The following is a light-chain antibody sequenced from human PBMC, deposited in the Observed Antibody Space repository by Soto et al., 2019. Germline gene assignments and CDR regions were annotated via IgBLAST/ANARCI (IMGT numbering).Light chain of an antibody. Sequence: QSALTQPPSSSGSPGQSVTISCPGTSSDVGGYNYVSWYQQHPGKAPKLMIYEVSKRPSGVPDRFSGSKSGNTASLTVSGLQAEDEADYYCSSYAGSNNPHVVFGGGTKLTVL. J-gene: IGLJ2*01. CDR1: SSDVGGYNY. CDR3: SSYAGSNNPHVV. V-gene: IGLV2-8*01. CDR2: EVS.